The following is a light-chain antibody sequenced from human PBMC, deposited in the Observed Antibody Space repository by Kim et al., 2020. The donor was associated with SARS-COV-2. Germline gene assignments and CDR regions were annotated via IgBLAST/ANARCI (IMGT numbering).Light chain of an antibody. Sequence: ASVDSRVTITCRARQSIVVGLAWYQEKPGKAPKLVIYKASSLESGVPSRFSGSGSGTEVTLPISSLHPDDLGTYFCQQYSNYPLTFGGGTKVDIK. CDR1: QSIVVG. V-gene: IGKV1-5*03. CDR2: KAS. J-gene: IGKJ4*01. CDR3: QQYSNYPLT.